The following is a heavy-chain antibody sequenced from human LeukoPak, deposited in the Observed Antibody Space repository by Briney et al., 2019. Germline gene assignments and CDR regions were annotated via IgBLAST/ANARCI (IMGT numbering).Heavy chain of an antibody. CDR2: MSYSGNT. Sequence: IPSETLSLTCTVSAGSISSSDYYWGWIRQSPGKGLEWSGRMSYSGNTYYNPSLKSRVTISVDTSKNHFSLRLSSVTAADTAVYYCSRLTHSYYSDTSGYYPYYYMDVWGEGTTVAVSS. J-gene: IGHJ6*03. V-gene: IGHV4-39*02. D-gene: IGHD3-22*01. CDR1: AGSISSSDYY. CDR3: SRLTHSYYSDTSGYYPYYYMDV.